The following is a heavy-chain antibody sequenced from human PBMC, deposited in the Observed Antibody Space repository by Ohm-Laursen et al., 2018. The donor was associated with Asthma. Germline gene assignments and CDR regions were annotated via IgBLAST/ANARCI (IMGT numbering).Heavy chain of an antibody. CDR3: AKVGYYYDSSGSPPRDY. V-gene: IGHV3-30*18. D-gene: IGHD3-22*01. CDR1: GFTFSSYG. Sequence: SLRLSCTASGFTFSSYGMHWVRQAPGKGLEWVAVISYDGSNKYYADSVKGRFTISRDNSKNTLYLQMNSLRAEDTAVYYCAKVGYYYDSSGSPPRDYWGQGTLVTVSS. CDR2: ISYDGSNK. J-gene: IGHJ4*02.